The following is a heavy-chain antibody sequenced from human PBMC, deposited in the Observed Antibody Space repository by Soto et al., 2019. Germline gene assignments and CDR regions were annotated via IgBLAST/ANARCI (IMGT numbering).Heavy chain of an antibody. D-gene: IGHD6-13*01. CDR3: AKPPEAARYYYFHYMDV. Sequence: GGSLRLSCAASGFTFSTYALTWVRQAPGKGLEWVSAISGSGGSTYYADSVKGRFTISRDNSKNTLYLQMNSLRAEDTAVYYCAKPPEAARYYYFHYMDVWGKGTTVTVSS. CDR2: ISGSGGST. CDR1: GFTFSTYA. V-gene: IGHV3-23*01. J-gene: IGHJ6*03.